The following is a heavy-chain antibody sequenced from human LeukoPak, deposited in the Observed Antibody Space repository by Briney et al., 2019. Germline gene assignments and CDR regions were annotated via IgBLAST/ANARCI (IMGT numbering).Heavy chain of an antibody. Sequence: GGSLRLSCAASGSTFSSYWMSWVRQAPGRGLEWVASIRQDGSQKYYVDCVKGRFTISRDNAKNSLYLQMNSPRAEDTAVYYCARGGDFSSSWYVSYYWGQGTLVTVSS. J-gene: IGHJ4*02. CDR1: GSTFSSYW. CDR2: IRQDGSQK. CDR3: ARGGDFSSSWYVSYY. V-gene: IGHV3-7*01. D-gene: IGHD6-13*01.